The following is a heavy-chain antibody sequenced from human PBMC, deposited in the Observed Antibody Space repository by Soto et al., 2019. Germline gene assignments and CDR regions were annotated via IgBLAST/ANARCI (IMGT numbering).Heavy chain of an antibody. CDR2: ILPMFGSA. CDR1: GGTFSSYV. D-gene: IGHD3-22*01. V-gene: IGHV1-69*12. Sequence: QVQLVQSGAEVKKPGSSVKVSCKASGGTFSSYVISWVRQAPGQGLEWMGGILPMFGSANYAQKFQGRVKIIAHEFTRTAYMELSSLISEDTAVYYCASSYDYDSSGYSEGYYYGLDVWGQGTTVPVSS. J-gene: IGHJ6*02. CDR3: ASSYDYDSSGYSEGYYYGLDV.